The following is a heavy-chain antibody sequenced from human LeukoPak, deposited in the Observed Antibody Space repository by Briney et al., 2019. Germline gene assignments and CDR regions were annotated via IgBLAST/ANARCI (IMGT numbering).Heavy chain of an antibody. CDR1: GYTFTNYY. J-gene: IGHJ5*02. CDR3: ARGRWLQQRPNWFDP. Sequence: GASVKVSCKASGYTFTNYYMHWVRQAPGQGLEWMGIINPSGGSTSYAQKFQGRVTMTRDTSTSTVYMELSSLRSEDTAVYYCARGRWLQQRPNWFDPWGQGTLVTVSS. V-gene: IGHV1-46*01. D-gene: IGHD5-24*01. CDR2: INPSGGST.